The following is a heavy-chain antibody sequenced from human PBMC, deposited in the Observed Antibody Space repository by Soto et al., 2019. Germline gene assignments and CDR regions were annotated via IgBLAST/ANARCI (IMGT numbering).Heavy chain of an antibody. CDR3: ARDYDSSGYYVRWFDP. CDR1: GYTFTGYY. CDR2: INPNSGGT. Sequence: QVQLVQSGAEVKKPGASVKVSCKASGYTFTGYYMHWVGQAPGQGLEWMGWINPNSGGTNYAQKFQGRVTMTRDTSISTAYMELSRLRSDDTAVYYCARDYDSSGYYVRWFDPWGQGTLVTVSS. D-gene: IGHD3-22*01. V-gene: IGHV1-2*02. J-gene: IGHJ5*02.